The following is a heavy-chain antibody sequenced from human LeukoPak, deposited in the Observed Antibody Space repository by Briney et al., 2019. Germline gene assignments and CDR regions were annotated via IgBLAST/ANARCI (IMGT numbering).Heavy chain of an antibody. Sequence: SETLSLTCSVSGASISRYYWSWIRQSPGKGLVWIGRIYASGSANYNPSLQSRVTMSIDTSKNKISLKFSSVTAADTAIYYCSTDREVGRLAPAPTCDYWGQGTLVTVSS. J-gene: IGHJ4*02. V-gene: IGHV4-4*07. CDR3: STDREVGRLAPAPTCDY. D-gene: IGHD1-26*01. CDR1: GASISRYY. CDR2: IYASGSA.